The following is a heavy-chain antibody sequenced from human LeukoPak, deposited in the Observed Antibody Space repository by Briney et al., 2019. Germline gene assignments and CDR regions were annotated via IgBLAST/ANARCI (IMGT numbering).Heavy chain of an antibody. V-gene: IGHV7-4-1*02. CDR1: GYTFTSYA. J-gene: IGHJ4*02. CDR2: INTNTGNP. Sequence: GASVKVSCKASGYTFTSYAMNWVRQAPGQGLEWMGWINTNTGNPTYAQGFTGRFVFSLDASVSTAYLQISSLKAEDTAVYYCATSIAAHTFDYWGQGTLVTVSS. CDR3: ATSIAAHTFDY. D-gene: IGHD6-6*01.